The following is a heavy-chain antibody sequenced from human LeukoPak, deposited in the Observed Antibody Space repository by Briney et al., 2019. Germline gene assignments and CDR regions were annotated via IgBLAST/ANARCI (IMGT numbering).Heavy chain of an antibody. J-gene: IGHJ4*02. D-gene: IGHD3-22*01. Sequence: GGSLRLSCAASGFTFSSYSMNWVRQAPGKGLEWVSSISSSSSYIYYADSVKGRFTISRDNAKNSLYLQMNSLRAEDTAVYYCAREGDSSGYYYHYWGQGTLATVSS. CDR1: GFTFSSYS. CDR3: AREGDSSGYYYHY. V-gene: IGHV3-21*01. CDR2: ISSSSSYI.